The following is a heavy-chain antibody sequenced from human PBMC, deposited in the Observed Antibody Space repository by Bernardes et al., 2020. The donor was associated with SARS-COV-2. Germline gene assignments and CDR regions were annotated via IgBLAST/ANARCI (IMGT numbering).Heavy chain of an antibody. J-gene: IGHJ4*02. D-gene: IGHD5-12*01. V-gene: IGHV3-9*01. Sequence: GGSLRLSCAASGFAFRDYAMHWVRQAPGKGLEWVSGISWNSGTIGYADSVKGRFTISRDNAKNSLYLQMNSLRVEDTAFYYCAKDNRDVVATIVDYWGQGTLVTVSS. CDR3: AKDNRDVVATIVDY. CDR2: ISWNSGTI. CDR1: GFAFRDYA.